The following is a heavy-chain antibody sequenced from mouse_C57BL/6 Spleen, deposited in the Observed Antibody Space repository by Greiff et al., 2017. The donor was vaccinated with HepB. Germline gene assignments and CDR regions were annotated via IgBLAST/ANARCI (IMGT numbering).Heavy chain of an antibody. J-gene: IGHJ2*01. CDR3: TRGGRRRGDYFDY. Sequence: LVESGAELVRPGASVTLSCKASGYTFTDYEMHWVKQTPVHGLEWIGAIDPETGGTAYNQKFKGKAILTADKSSSTAYMELRSLTSEDSAVYYCTRGGRRRGDYFDYWGQGTTLTVSS. V-gene: IGHV1-15*01. CDR2: IDPETGGT. D-gene: IGHD3-3*01. CDR1: GYTFTDYE.